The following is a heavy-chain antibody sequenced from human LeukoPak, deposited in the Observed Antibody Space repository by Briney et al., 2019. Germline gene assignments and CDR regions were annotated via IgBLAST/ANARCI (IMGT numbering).Heavy chain of an antibody. J-gene: IGHJ4*02. CDR3: VIGVGWQPDY. Sequence: SETLSLTCTVFGDSVTGDYLNWVRQPPGKGLELIGHSYKIGTNNYSPSLKPPLNIPADTSKNQSSLKLSPVPAADTAVYYCVIGVGWQPDYWGQGALVTVSS. CDR2: SYKIGTN. D-gene: IGHD2-15*01. CDR1: GDSVTGDY. V-gene: IGHV4-59*02.